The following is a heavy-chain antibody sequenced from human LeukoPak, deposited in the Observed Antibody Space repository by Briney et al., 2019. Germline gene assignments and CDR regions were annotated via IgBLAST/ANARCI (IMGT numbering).Heavy chain of an antibody. CDR3: ASPYYYDSSGYYSPFDY. D-gene: IGHD3-22*01. V-gene: IGHV4-39*01. CDR1: GGSISSSSYY. Sequence: SETLSLTCTVSGGSISSSSYYWGWIRQPPGKGLEWIGSIYYSGSTYYNPSLKSRVTISVDTSKNQFFLKLSSVTAADTAVYYCASPYYYDSSGYYSPFDYWGQGTLVTVSS. CDR2: IYYSGST. J-gene: IGHJ4*02.